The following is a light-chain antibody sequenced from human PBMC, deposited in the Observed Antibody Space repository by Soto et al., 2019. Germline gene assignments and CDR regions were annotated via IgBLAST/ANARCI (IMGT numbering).Light chain of an antibody. CDR1: TGDVTSGHF. J-gene: IGLJ2*01. CDR2: DTT. CDR3: LLSFGAAVV. V-gene: IGLV7-46*01. Sequence: QAVVTQEPSLTVAPGRRVTLTCGSRTGDVTSGHFPYWFQQKPGQAPRTLIYDTTRKYSWTPARFSGSLLGGKAALTLSGAQPEDEADYYCLLSFGAAVVFGGGTKLTVL.